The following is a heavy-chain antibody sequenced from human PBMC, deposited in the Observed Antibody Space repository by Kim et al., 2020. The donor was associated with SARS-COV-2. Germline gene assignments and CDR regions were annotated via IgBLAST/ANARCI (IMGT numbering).Heavy chain of an antibody. V-gene: IGHV1-3*01. CDR3: ARDLPSTSYYGDFDY. D-gene: IGHD2-2*01. J-gene: IGHJ4*02. Sequence: QHFQGRLTITRDTSATTVYMELSSLRSEDTAVYYCARDLPSTSYYGDFDYWGQGTQVTVSS.